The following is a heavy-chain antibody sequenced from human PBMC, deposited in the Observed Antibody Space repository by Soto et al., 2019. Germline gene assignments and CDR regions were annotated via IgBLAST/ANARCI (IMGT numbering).Heavy chain of an antibody. D-gene: IGHD3-22*01. CDR2: IDPSDSQT. J-gene: IGHJ4*02. CDR3: ARQIYDSDKGHHFQYYFDS. Sequence: GESLKISCKGSGYSFAGYWITWVRQKPGKGLEWMGRIDPSDSQTYYSPSFRGHVTISVTKSITTVFLQWSSLRASDTAMYYCARQIYDSDKGHHFQYYFDSWGQGTPVTVSS. V-gene: IGHV5-10-1*01. CDR1: GYSFAGYW.